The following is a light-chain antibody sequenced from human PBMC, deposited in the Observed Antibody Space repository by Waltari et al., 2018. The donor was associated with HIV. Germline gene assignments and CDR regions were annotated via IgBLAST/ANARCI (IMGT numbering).Light chain of an antibody. Sequence: QSVLTQPPSVSGAPGQTVTISCTGSTSNNGAGYDGHWLLSSPVIAPKLLIYRNNQRPSGVPDRFSGSKSGTSASLAISGLRSEDEADYYCAAWDDSLSGLVFGGGTKLTVL. CDR1: TSNNGAGYD. J-gene: IGLJ3*02. CDR3: AAWDDSLSGLV. V-gene: IGLV1-47*01. CDR2: RNN.